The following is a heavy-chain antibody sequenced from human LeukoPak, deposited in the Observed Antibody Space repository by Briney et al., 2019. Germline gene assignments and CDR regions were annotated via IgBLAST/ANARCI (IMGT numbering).Heavy chain of an antibody. CDR1: GYTFTDYY. CDR2: INPNSGGT. CDR3: ARGADSGNSYGQFDY. J-gene: IGHJ4*02. D-gene: IGHD5-18*01. V-gene: IGHV1-2*02. Sequence: ASVKVSCKASGYTFTDYYMHWVRQAPGQGPEWMGWINPNSGGTIYAQKFQGRVTLTRDTSINTAYMELSRLTSDDTAVYYCARGADSGNSYGQFDYWGQGTLVTVSS.